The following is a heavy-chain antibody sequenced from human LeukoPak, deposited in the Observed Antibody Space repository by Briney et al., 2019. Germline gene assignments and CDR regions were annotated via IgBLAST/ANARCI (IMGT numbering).Heavy chain of an antibody. V-gene: IGHV5-51*01. CDR3: ATLYSGSYPYYFDH. D-gene: IGHD1-26*01. CDR2: IYPGDSDT. Sequence: GESLKISCKGSGYRFSSYWIGWVRQMPGKGLEWMGVIYPGDSDTRYSSSFQGRVTVSADNAISTAFLQWSSLKASDTATYYCATLYSGSYPYYFDHWGQGTLVTVSS. J-gene: IGHJ4*02. CDR1: GYRFSSYW.